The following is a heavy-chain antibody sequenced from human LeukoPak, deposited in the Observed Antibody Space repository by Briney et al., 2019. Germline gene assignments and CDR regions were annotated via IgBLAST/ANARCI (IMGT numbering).Heavy chain of an antibody. V-gene: IGHV3-7*01. Sequence: PGGSLRLSCAASGFTFSSYWMSWVRQAPGKGLEWVANIKEDRSEKYYVDSVKGRFTISRDNAKNSLYLQMNSLRAEDTAVYYCARGAGYCTSSSCHLWSDYWGQGTLVTVSS. J-gene: IGHJ4*02. D-gene: IGHD2-2*01. CDR2: IKEDRSEK. CDR1: GFTFSSYW. CDR3: ARGAGYCTSSSCHLWSDY.